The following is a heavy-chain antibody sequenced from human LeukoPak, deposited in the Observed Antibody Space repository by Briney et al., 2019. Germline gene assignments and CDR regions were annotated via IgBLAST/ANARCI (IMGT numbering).Heavy chain of an antibody. CDR2: SSSDETYK. Sequence: GGSLRLSCAASGFPFTVYPTHWVRQAPGKGLEWVSVSSSDETYKFYADSVRGRFTISRDSSKNRLYLQMSDLRAEDTAVYFCARAAETYYDFWSGYIGYWGQGTLVTVSS. CDR1: GFPFTVYP. J-gene: IGHJ4*02. D-gene: IGHD3-3*01. V-gene: IGHV3-30-3*01. CDR3: ARAAETYYDFWSGYIGY.